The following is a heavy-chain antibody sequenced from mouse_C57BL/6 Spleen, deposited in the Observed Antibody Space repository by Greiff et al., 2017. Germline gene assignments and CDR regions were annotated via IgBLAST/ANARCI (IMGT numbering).Heavy chain of an antibody. CDR3: ARTGASGTEAMDY. Sequence: QVQLQQPGAELVKPGASVKMSCKASGYTFTSYWITWVKQRPGQGLEWIGDIYPGSGSTNYNEKFKSKATLTVDTSSSTADMQLSSLTSEDSAVYYCARTGASGTEAMDYWGQGTSVTVSS. CDR2: IYPGSGST. J-gene: IGHJ4*01. CDR1: GYTFTSYW. D-gene: IGHD4-1*01. V-gene: IGHV1-55*01.